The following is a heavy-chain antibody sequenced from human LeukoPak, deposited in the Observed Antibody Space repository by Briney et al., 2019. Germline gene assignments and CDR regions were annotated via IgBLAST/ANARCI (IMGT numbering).Heavy chain of an antibody. Sequence: SETLSLTCTVSGGSISSYYWSWIRQPAGKGLEWIGRIYTSGSTNYNPSLKGRVTMSVDTSKNQFSLKLSSVTAADTAVYYCAIAARSWEYFDYWGQGTLVTVSS. CDR1: GGSISSYY. D-gene: IGHD6-6*01. V-gene: IGHV4-4*07. CDR3: AIAARSWEYFDY. J-gene: IGHJ4*02. CDR2: IYTSGST.